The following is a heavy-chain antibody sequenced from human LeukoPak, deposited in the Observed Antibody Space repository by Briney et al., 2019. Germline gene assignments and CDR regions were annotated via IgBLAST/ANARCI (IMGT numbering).Heavy chain of an antibody. V-gene: IGHV3-15*01. CDR3: TNPNYYGSGSYYYFDY. Sequence: GGSPRLSCAASGFTFSNAWMSWVRQAPGKGLEWVGRIKSKTDGGTTDYAAPVKRRFTLSRDDSKNTLYLQMNSLKTEDTAVYYCTNPNYYGSGSYYYFDYWGQGTLVTVPS. CDR1: GFTFSNAW. D-gene: IGHD3-10*01. J-gene: IGHJ4*02. CDR2: IKSKTDGGTT.